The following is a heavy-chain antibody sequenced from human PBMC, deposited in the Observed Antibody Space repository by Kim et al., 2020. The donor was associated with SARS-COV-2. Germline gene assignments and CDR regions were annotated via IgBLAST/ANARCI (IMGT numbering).Heavy chain of an antibody. V-gene: IGHV3-33*01. D-gene: IGHD3-10*01. J-gene: IGHJ4*02. Sequence: GWSLRLSCAASGFTFSSYGMHWVRQAPGKGLEWVAVIWYDGSNKYYADSVKGRFTISRDNSKNTLYLQMNSLRAEDTAVYYCARDRDGSGSCPDFDYWGQGALVTVSS. CDR3: ARDRDGSGSCPDFDY. CDR1: GFTFSSYG. CDR2: IWYDGSNK.